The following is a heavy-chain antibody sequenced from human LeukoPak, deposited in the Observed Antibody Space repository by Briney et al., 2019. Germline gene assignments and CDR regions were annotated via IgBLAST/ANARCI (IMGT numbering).Heavy chain of an antibody. CDR2: INHSGRT. D-gene: IGHD2-2*01. J-gene: IGHJ5*02. CDR3: ARHSQYRLLRKSGFDP. Sequence: SETLSLTCAVYGGSFSGYYWSWIRQPPGKGLEWIGEINHSGRTNYNPSLKSRVTISVDTSKNQFSLKLSSVTAADTAVYYCARHSQYRLLRKSGFDPWGQGTLVTVSS. CDR1: GGSFSGYY. V-gene: IGHV4-34*01.